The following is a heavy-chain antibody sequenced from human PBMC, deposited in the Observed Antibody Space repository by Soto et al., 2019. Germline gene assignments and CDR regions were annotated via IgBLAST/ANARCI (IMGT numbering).Heavy chain of an antibody. CDR2: IYPGDSDT. CDR3: ARHSGVAEDGTD. Sequence: PGESLKISCKGSGYSFDTNWIGWVRQMPGKGLEWMGVIYPGDSDTRYSPSFQGQVAISADKSINTGYLQWSSLKASDTAMYYCARHSGVAEDGTDWGQGTLVTVSS. CDR1: GYSFDTNW. J-gene: IGHJ1*01. V-gene: IGHV5-51*01. D-gene: IGHD6-13*01.